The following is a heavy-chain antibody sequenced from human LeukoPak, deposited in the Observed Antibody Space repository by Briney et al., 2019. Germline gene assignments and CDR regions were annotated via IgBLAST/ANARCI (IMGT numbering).Heavy chain of an antibody. D-gene: IGHD3-3*01. V-gene: IGHV3-7*01. CDR2: IKQDGSEK. CDR1: GVTFSSYW. CDR3: ARDFWSGYFHKVEGLNWFDP. Sequence: GGSLRLSCAPSGVTFSSYWMSWVRQAPGKGLEWVANIKQDGSEKYYVDSVKGRFTISRDNAKNSLYLQMNSLRAEDTAVYYCARDFWSGYFHKVEGLNWFDPWGQGTLVTVSS. J-gene: IGHJ5*02.